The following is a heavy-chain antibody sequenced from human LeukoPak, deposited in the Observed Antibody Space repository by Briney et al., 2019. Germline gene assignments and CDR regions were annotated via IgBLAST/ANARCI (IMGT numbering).Heavy chain of an antibody. Sequence: GASVKVSCKASGYTLTSYGINWVRQATGQGLEWMGWMNPNSGNTGYAQKFQGRVTMTRNTSISTAYMELSSLRSEDTAVYYCARAGGYCGRISCPYYFDYWGQGSLVAVSS. J-gene: IGHJ4*02. CDR1: GYTLTSYG. CDR3: ARAGGYCGRISCPYYFDY. V-gene: IGHV1-8*02. CDR2: MNPNSGNT. D-gene: IGHD2-15*01.